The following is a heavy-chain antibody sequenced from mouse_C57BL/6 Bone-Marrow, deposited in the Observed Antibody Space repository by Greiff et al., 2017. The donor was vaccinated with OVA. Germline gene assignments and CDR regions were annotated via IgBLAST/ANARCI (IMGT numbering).Heavy chain of an antibody. Sequence: QVQLQQPGAELVKPGASVKMSCKASGYTFTSYWITWVKPRPGQGLEWIGDIYPGSGSTHYNEKFKSKATLTVDTSSSTAYMQLSSLTSEDSAVYYCATYGTSRVDYWGQGTTLTVSS. CDR3: ATYGTSRVDY. V-gene: IGHV1-55*01. CDR2: IYPGSGST. J-gene: IGHJ2*01. CDR1: GYTFTSYW. D-gene: IGHD1-1*02.